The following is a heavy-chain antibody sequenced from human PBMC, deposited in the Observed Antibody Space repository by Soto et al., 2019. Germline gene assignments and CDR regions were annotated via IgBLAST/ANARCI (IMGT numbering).Heavy chain of an antibody. D-gene: IGHD2-15*01. V-gene: IGHV4-61*01. Sequence: QVQLQESGPGLVKPSETLSLTCTVSGGSVSSGSYYWSWIRQPPGKGLEWIGYIYYSGSTNYKPSLKSRVTITVDTSKNQFSLKLSSVTAADTAVYYCARASCSGGSCYSSRRYFDYWGQGTLVTVSS. CDR3: ARASCSGGSCYSSRRYFDY. CDR2: IYYSGST. CDR1: GGSVSSGSYY. J-gene: IGHJ4*02.